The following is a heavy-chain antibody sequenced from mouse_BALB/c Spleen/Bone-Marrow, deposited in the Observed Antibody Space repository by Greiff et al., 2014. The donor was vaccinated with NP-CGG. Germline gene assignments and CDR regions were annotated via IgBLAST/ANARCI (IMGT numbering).Heavy chain of an antibody. Sequence: EVQRVESGGGLVKPGGSLKLSCAASGFAFSSYDMSWVRQTPEKRLEWVAYISSGGGSTYYPDTVKGRFTISRDNAKNILYLQMSSLKSEDTAMYYCARHGTTATFFAYWGQGTLVTVSA. CDR3: ARHGTTATFFAY. D-gene: IGHD1-2*01. V-gene: IGHV5-12-1*01. CDR2: ISSGGGST. CDR1: GFAFSSYD. J-gene: IGHJ3*01.